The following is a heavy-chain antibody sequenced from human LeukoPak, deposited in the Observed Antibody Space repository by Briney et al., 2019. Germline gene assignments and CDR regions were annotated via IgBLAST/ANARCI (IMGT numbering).Heavy chain of an antibody. J-gene: IGHJ4*02. CDR3: ARHPFATPFDY. D-gene: IGHD2-15*01. V-gene: IGHV4-59*08. CDR1: GGSISGFY. CDR2: IYSTGDT. Sequence: PSEALSLTCTVSGGSISGFYWSWIRQPPGKGLGWIGYIYSTGDTNSDPSLKSRVTVSLDTSKNQVSLRLSSVTAADTAVYYCARHPFATPFDYWGRGTLVTVSS.